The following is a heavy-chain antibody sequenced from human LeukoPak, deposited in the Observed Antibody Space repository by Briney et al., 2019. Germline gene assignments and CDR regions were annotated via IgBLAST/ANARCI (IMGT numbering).Heavy chain of an antibody. CDR2: INHSGST. CDR3: ARDSGEGYFDY. CDR1: GGSFSGYY. D-gene: IGHD3-10*01. Sequence: KPSETLSLTCAVYGGSFSGYYWSWIRQPPGKGLEWIGEINHSGSTNYNPSLKSRVTISVDTSKNQFSLKLSSVTAADTAVYYCARDSGEGYFDYWGQGTLVTVSS. J-gene: IGHJ4*02. V-gene: IGHV4-34*01.